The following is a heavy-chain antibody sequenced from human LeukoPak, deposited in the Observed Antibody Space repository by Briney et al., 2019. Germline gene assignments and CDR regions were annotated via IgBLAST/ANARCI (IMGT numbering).Heavy chain of an antibody. J-gene: IGHJ3*02. V-gene: IGHV3-48*01. CDR3: ARAPVGPFAVAFDI. CDR1: GFTFSSYS. Sequence: GGSLRLSCAASGFTFSSYSMNWVRQAPGKGLEWVSYISSSSSSTIYYADSVKGRFTISRDNAKNSLYLQMNSLRAEDTAVYYCARAPVGPFAVAFDIWGQGTMVTVSS. CDR2: ISSSSSSTI.